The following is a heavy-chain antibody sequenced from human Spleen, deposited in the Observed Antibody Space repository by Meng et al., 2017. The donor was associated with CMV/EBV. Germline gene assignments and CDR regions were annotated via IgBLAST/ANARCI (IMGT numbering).Heavy chain of an antibody. CDR2: INHSGST. D-gene: IGHD2-2*01. V-gene: IGHV4-34*01. J-gene: IGHJ2*01. CDR3: ARGQPGYCSSTSCSRGGYFDF. CDR1: GYY. Sequence: GYYWSWIRQPPGKGLEWIGEINHSGSTNYNPSLKSRVTISVDTSKNQFSLKLSSVTAADTAVYYCARGQPGYCSSTSCSRGGYFDFWGRGTLVTVSS.